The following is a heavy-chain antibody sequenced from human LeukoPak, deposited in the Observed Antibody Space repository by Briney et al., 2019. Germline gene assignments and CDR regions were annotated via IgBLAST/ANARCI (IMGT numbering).Heavy chain of an antibody. Sequence: SVKVSCKASGGSFSSYGISWVRQAPGQGLEWMGGIIPIFGTANYAQKFQGRVTITTDESTSTAYMELSSLRSEDTAVYYCARVGGNYYDSPFFDYWGQGALVTVSS. D-gene: IGHD3-22*01. CDR1: GGSFSSYG. CDR3: ARVGGNYYDSPFFDY. CDR2: IIPIFGTA. J-gene: IGHJ4*02. V-gene: IGHV1-69*05.